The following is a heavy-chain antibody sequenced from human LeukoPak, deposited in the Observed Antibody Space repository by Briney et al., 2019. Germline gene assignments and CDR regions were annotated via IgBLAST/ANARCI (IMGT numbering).Heavy chain of an antibody. CDR1: GITFSGYS. D-gene: IGHD1-26*01. V-gene: IGHV3-48*02. Sequence: GGSLRLSCVVSGITFSGYSMIWVRQAPGKGLEWLSFMTTSGNTIFYAESVKERFTISRGNAKKTLYLQMNSLRDEDTAVYYCARVGGATAVTMYFEYWGQGTLVTVSS. CDR2: MTTSGNTI. J-gene: IGHJ4*02. CDR3: ARVGGATAVTMYFEY.